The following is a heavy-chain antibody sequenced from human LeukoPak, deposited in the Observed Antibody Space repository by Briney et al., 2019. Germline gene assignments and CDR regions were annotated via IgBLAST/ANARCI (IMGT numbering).Heavy chain of an antibody. D-gene: IGHD1-7*01. J-gene: IGHJ4*02. V-gene: IGHV3-30*18. CDR1: GFTFSSYG. Sequence: GRSLRLSCAASGFTFSSYGMHWVRQAPGKGREWVAVISYDGSNKYYADSVKGRFTFSRDNSKNTMYLQMNSLRAEDTAVYYCAKAGDGTTSRDFSFDYWGQGTLVTVSS. CDR3: AKAGDGTTSRDFSFDY. CDR2: ISYDGSNK.